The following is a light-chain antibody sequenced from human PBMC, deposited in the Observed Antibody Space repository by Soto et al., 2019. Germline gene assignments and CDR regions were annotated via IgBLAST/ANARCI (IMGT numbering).Light chain of an antibody. CDR3: SSYTSDSIWV. J-gene: IGLJ3*02. CDR2: EVS. V-gene: IGLV2-14*01. CDR1: SSDVGGYDY. Sequence: QSALTQPASVSGSPGQSITISCTGTSSDVGGYDYVSWYQQHPGKAPKLMIYEVSNQPSGVSNRFSGSKSDTTASLTIFGLQAEDEAAYYCSSYTSDSIWVFGGGTKLTVL.